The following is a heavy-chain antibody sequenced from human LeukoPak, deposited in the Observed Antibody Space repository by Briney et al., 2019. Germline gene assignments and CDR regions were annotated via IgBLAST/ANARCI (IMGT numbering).Heavy chain of an antibody. D-gene: IGHD4-23*01. CDR2: INPNSGGT. CDR3: ARDNGGTWFDY. Sequence: GASVKVSCKASGYTFTGYYMHWVRQAPGQGLEWMGWINPNSGGTNYAQKFQGWVTMTRDTSISTAYMELSRLRSNDTAVYYCARDNGGTWFDYWGQGTLVTVSS. V-gene: IGHV1-2*04. J-gene: IGHJ4*02. CDR1: GYTFTGYY.